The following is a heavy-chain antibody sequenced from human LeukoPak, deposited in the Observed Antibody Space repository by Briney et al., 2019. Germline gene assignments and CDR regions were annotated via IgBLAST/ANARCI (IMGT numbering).Heavy chain of an antibody. D-gene: IGHD4-11*01. J-gene: IGHJ6*02. CDR3: ARDPSNYRLGARGMDV. CDR2: ISYDGSNK. CDR1: GFTFSSYA. V-gene: IGHV3-30-3*01. Sequence: GRPLRLSCAASGFTFSSYAMHWVRQAPGKGLEWVAVISYDGSNKYYADSVKGRFTISRDNSKNTLYLQMNSLRAEDTAVYYCARDPSNYRLGARGMDVWGQGTTVTV.